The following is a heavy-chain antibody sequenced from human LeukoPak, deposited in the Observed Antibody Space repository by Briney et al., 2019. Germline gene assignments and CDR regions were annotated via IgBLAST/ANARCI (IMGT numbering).Heavy chain of an antibody. CDR3: ARVSGYDSSGQERDVFDY. D-gene: IGHD3-22*01. CDR2: IYYSGST. J-gene: IGHJ4*02. V-gene: IGHV4-59*01. Sequence: SETLSLTCAVYGGSFSGYYWSWIRQPPGKGLEWIGYIYYSGSTNYNPSLKSRVTISVDTSKNQFSLKLSSVTAADTAVYYCARVSGYDSSGQERDVFDYWGQGTLVTVSS. CDR1: GGSFSGYY.